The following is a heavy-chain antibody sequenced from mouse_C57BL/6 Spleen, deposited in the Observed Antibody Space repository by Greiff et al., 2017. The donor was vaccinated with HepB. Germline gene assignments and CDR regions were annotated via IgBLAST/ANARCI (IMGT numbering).Heavy chain of an antibody. CDR3: ARSYYASGGFAY. CDR1: GYTFTDYY. Sequence: VQLQQSGPELVKPGASVKISCKASGYTFTDYYMNWVKQSHGKSLEWIGDINPNNGGTSYNQKFKGKATLTVDKSSSTAYMELRSLTSEDAAVYYCARSYYASGGFAYWGQGTLVTVSA. J-gene: IGHJ3*01. D-gene: IGHD2-10*01. CDR2: INPNNGGT. V-gene: IGHV1-26*01.